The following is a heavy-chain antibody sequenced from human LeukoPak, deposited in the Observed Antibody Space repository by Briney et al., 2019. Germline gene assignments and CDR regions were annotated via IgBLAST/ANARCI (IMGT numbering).Heavy chain of an antibody. D-gene: IGHD5-24*01. CDR1: GFTFSSYD. CDR2: IGTAGDT. CDR3: ARGDGWFYGMDV. Sequence: PGGSLRLSCAASGFTFSSYDMHWVRQATGEGLEWVSAIGTAGDTYYPGSVKGRFTISRENAKNSLYLQMNSLRAGDTAVYYCARGDGWFYGMDVWGQGTTVTVSS. V-gene: IGHV3-13*01. J-gene: IGHJ6*02.